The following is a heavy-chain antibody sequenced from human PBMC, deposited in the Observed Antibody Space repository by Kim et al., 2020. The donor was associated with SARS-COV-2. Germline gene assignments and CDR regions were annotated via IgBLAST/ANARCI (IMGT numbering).Heavy chain of an antibody. CDR3: ATTIAVPDTVDFYYHYYGMDV. CDR2: ISSSSTI. V-gene: IGHV3-11*01. CDR1: GFAFSDYY. D-gene: IGHD6-19*01. Sequence: GGSLRLSCAASGFAFSDYYMNWIRQAPGKGLEWVSYISSSSTIYYADSVKGRFTISRDNAKNSLYLQMNSLRDEDTAVYYCATTIAVPDTVDFYYHYYGMDVWGQGTSVTVSS. J-gene: IGHJ6*02.